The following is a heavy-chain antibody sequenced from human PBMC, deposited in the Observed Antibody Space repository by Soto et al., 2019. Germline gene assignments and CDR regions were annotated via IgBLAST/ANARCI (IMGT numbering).Heavy chain of an antibody. CDR1: GGSFSGYY. Sequence: PSETLSLTCAVYGGSFSGYYWSWIRQPPGKGLEWIGEINHSGSTNYNPSLKSRVTISVDTSKNQFSLKLSSVTAADTAVYYCAREHLWRSHHIFDYWGQGTLVTVYS. D-gene: IGHD2-15*01. V-gene: IGHV4-34*01. J-gene: IGHJ4*02. CDR2: INHSGST. CDR3: AREHLWRSHHIFDY.